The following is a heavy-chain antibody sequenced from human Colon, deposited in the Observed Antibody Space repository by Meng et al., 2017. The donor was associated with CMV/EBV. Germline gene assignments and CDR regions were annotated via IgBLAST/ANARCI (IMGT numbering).Heavy chain of an antibody. V-gene: IGHV4-34*01. D-gene: IGHD6-13*01. Sequence: GSLRLSCAVYGGSFSGYYWSWIRQPPGKGLEWIGEINHSGSTNYNPFLKSRVTISVDTSKNQFSLKLSSVTAADTAVYYCARDGYSSSFDVWGQGTTVTVSS. CDR3: ARDGYSSSFDV. J-gene: IGHJ6*02. CDR1: GGSFSGYY. CDR2: INHSGST.